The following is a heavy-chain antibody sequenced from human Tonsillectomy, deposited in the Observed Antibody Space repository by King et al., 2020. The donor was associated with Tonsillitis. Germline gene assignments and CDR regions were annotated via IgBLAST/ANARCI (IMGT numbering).Heavy chain of an antibody. D-gene: IGHD6-19*01. CDR1: GYTFTSFG. CDR3: ARDPGYSSGWYLDY. Sequence: QLVQSGAEVKKPGASVKVSCKASGYTFTSFGISWVRLAPGQGLEWMGWISAYDGNTNYAQKLQGRVTMTTDSSTSTAYMELRGLRSDDTAVYYCARDPGYSSGWYLDYWGQGTLVTVSS. J-gene: IGHJ4*02. CDR2: ISAYDGNT. V-gene: IGHV1-18*01.